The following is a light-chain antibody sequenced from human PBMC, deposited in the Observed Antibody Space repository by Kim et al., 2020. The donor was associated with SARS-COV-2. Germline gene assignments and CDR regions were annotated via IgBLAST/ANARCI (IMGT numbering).Light chain of an antibody. J-gene: IGLJ2*01. V-gene: IGLV3-1*01. CDR3: QAWDSSTAV. CDR2: QDN. CDR1: KLGEKY. Sequence: VSPGQTASITCAGDKLGEKYACWYQQKPGPSPLRVIYQDNKRPSGIPERFSGSNSGNTATLTISGTQAMDEADYYCQAWDSSTAVFGGGTKVTVL.